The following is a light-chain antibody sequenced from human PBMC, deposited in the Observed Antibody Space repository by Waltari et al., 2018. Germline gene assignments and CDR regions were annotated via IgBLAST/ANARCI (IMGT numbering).Light chain of an antibody. CDR1: QSISSW. CDR3: QHRKT. V-gene: IGKV1-5*01. J-gene: IGKJ1*01. Sequence: DIQMTQSPSTLSASVGDRVTITCRASQSISSWWAWYQQKPGKAPKLLIYDASSLESGVPSRFSGSGSGTEFTLTISSLQPDDFATYYCQHRKTFGQGTKVEIK. CDR2: DAS.